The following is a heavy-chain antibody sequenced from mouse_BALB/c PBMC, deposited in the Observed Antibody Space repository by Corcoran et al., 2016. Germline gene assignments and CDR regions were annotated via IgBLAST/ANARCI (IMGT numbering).Heavy chain of an antibody. V-gene: IGHV4-1*02. CDR2: INPDSSTI. J-gene: IGHJ3*01. D-gene: IGHD4-1*01. Sequence: EVKLLESVGGLVQPGGSLKLSCAASGLDFSRYWMSWVRQAPGKGVEWIGEINPDSSTIHYTPTLKDKFIISRYNAKNTLYLQMSKVRCEETALYYGARNWDVGFAYWGQGTVVTVSA. CDR1: GLDFSRYW. CDR3: ARNWDVGFAY.